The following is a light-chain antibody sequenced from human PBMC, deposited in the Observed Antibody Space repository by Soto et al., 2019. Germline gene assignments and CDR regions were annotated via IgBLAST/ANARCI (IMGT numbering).Light chain of an antibody. CDR2: GAS. Sequence: EIVMTQSPATLSVSPGERATLSSRAGQSVSSNLAWYQQKPGQAPRLLMYGASTRATGIPARFSGSGSGTEFTLTISSLQSEDFAVYYCQQYNNWPGTFGQGTKVEI. CDR3: QQYNNWPGT. J-gene: IGKJ1*01. V-gene: IGKV3-15*01. CDR1: QSVSSN.